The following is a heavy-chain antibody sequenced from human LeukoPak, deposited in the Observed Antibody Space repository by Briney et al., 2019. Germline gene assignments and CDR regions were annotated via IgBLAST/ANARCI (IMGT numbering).Heavy chain of an antibody. CDR3: ARSHCGGDCYSSRWQILYGYYYYYMDV. J-gene: IGHJ6*03. CDR1: GGSFRGFY. V-gene: IGHV4-34*01. Sequence: PSETLSLTCAVYGGSFRGFYWTWMRQSPGKGLECIGEINHRGSSSYNPSLKRRIMISVDMSKNQFSLKVRSVTAADTAVYYCARSHCGGDCYSSRWQILYGYYYYYMDVWGTGTTVTVSS. CDR2: INHRGSS. D-gene: IGHD2-21*02.